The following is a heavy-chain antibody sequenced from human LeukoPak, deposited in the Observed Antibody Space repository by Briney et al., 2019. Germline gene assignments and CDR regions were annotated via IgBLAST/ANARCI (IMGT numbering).Heavy chain of an antibody. J-gene: IGHJ5*02. CDR1: GYSISSGYY. D-gene: IGHD1-20*01. CDR2: IYHSGST. CDR3: ARDYNWT. V-gene: IGHV4-38-2*02. Sequence: SETLSLTCTVSGYSISSGYYWGWIRQPPGKGLEWIGSIYHSGSTYYNPSLKSRVTISVDTSKNQFSLKLSSVTAADTAVYYCARDYNWTWGQGTLVTVSS.